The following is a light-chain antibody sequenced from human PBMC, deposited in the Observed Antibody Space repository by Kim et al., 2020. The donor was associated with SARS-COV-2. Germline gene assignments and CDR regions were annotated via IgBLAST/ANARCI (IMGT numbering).Light chain of an antibody. V-gene: IGLV3-21*04. Sequence: GKTARIPCGGNNIGSKSVPWYQQQPGQAPVLVIYYDSDRPSGIPERFSRSNSGNTATLTISRVEAGDEADYYCQVWDSSSDHWVFGGGTQLTVL. CDR3: QVWDSSSDHWV. J-gene: IGLJ3*02. CDR1: NIGSKS. CDR2: YDS.